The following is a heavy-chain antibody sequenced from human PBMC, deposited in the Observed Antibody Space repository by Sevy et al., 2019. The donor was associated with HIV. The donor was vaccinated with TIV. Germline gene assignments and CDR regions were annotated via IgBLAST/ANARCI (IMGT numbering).Heavy chain of an antibody. D-gene: IGHD3-16*02. CDR1: GYTFTSYD. CDR2: MNPNSGNT. V-gene: IGHV1-8*01. CDR3: ARASSPIMITFGGVIVDDAFDI. J-gene: IGHJ3*02. Sequence: ASVKVSCKASGYTFTSYDINWVRQATGQGLEWMGWMNPNSGNTGYAQKFEGRVTMTRNTSISTAYMELSSLSSEDTAVYYCARASSPIMITFGGVIVDDAFDIWGQGTIVTVSS.